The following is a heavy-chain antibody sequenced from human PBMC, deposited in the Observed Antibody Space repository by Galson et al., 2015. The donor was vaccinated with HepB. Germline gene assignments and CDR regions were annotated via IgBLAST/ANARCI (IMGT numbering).Heavy chain of an antibody. Sequence: SLRLSCAASGFTFSSYAMSWVRQAPGKGLEWVSAISGSGGSTYYADSVKGRFTISRDNSKNTLYLQMNSLRAEDTAVYYCAKGPREHQLLLAYYYGMDVWGRGTTVTVSS. CDR1: GFTFSSYA. CDR2: ISGSGGST. V-gene: IGHV3-23*01. D-gene: IGHD2-2*01. J-gene: IGHJ6*02. CDR3: AKGPREHQLLLAYYYGMDV.